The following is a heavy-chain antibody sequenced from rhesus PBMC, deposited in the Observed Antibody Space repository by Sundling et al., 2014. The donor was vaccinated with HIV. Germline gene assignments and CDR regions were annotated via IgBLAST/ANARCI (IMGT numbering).Heavy chain of an antibody. Sequence: QVQLQESGPGLLKPSETLSLTCAVSGGSISGGFGWGWIRQPPGKGLEWIGNIDGSSASTNYNPSLKSRVTISKDTSKNQFSLKLTSVTAADTAVYYCARDSVLQYLDWLLYFHFDYWGQGVLVTVSS. CDR1: GGSISGGFG. CDR3: ARDSVLQYLDWLLYFHFDY. D-gene: IGHD3-3*01. V-gene: IGHV4-127*01. CDR2: IDGSSAST. J-gene: IGHJ4*01.